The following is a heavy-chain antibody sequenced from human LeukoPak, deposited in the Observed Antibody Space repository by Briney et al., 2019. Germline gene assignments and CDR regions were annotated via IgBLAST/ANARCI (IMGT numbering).Heavy chain of an antibody. J-gene: IGHJ4*02. V-gene: IGHV3-64*04. CDR2: ISSNGGST. CDR3: AKDKSIAVAGTSDYFDY. D-gene: IGHD6-19*01. CDR1: GFSFSSYA. Sequence: PGGSLRLSCSASGFSFSSYAMHWVRQAPGKGLEYVSAISSNGGSTYYADSVKGRFTISRDNSKNTLFMQMNSLRAEDTAVYYCAKDKSIAVAGTSDYFDYWGQGTLVTVSS.